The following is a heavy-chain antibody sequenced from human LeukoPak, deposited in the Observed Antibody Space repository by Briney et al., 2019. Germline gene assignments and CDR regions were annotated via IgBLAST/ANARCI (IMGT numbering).Heavy chain of an antibody. CDR3: ASYYLEWLFGWAFDI. CDR2: IYSDGST. V-gene: IGHV3-66*02. CDR1: GFTVSTKY. Sequence: GGSLRLSCAASGFTVSTKYMSWVRQAPGKGLEWVSLIYSDGSTYYADSVKGRITISRDNSKNTLYLQMNSLRAEDTAVYYCASYYLEWLFGWAFDIWGQGTMVTDFS. J-gene: IGHJ3*02. D-gene: IGHD3-3*01.